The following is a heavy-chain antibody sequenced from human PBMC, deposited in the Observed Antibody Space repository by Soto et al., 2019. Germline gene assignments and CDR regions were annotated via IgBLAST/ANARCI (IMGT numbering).Heavy chain of an antibody. J-gene: IGHJ4*02. V-gene: IGHV1-2*02. CDR2: INPNSGGT. CDR3: ARSPPIAVAEVDY. D-gene: IGHD6-19*01. Sequence: ASVKVSCKASGYTFTGYYMHWVRQAPGQGLEWMGWINPNSGGTNYAQKFQGRVTMTRDTSISTAYMELSRLRSDDTAVYYCARSPPIAVAEVDYWGQGTLVTVSS. CDR1: GYTFTGYY.